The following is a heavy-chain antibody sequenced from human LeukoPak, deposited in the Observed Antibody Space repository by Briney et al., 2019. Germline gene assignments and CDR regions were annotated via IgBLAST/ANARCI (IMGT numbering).Heavy chain of an antibody. CDR2: IKQDASEK. CDR1: GFTLSVSW. Sequence: GGSLRLSCAASGFTLSVSWTNSGPHAPGKGLEWVAHIKQDASEKHYVDSVKGRFTISRDNAKTALYLPMNSLRAEDTAVYYCARLPLSNPSEWGMDNWGQGTLVTVSS. D-gene: IGHD1-26*01. J-gene: IGHJ4*02. V-gene: IGHV3-7*01. CDR3: ARLPLSNPSEWGMDN.